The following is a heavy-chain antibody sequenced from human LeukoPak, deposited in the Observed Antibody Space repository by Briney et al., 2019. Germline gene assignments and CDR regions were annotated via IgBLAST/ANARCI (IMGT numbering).Heavy chain of an antibody. V-gene: IGHV3-23*01. Sequence: GGSLRPSCAASGFSFRNYAISWVRQAPGKGLEWVSSISGSGGSTYSADSVKGRFTISRENSNNTLYLLMNSLRADDTAMYYCAKDSEATITPLSAFDIWGQGTMVTVSS. CDR2: ISGSGGST. CDR3: AKDSEATITPLSAFDI. J-gene: IGHJ3*02. D-gene: IGHD4-23*01. CDR1: GFSFRNYA.